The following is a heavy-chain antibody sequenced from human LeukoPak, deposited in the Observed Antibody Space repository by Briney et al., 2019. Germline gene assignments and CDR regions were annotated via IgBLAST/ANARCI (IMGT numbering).Heavy chain of an antibody. J-gene: IGHJ4*02. CDR3: ARVRYDSSGTYYFDY. CDR2: INSDGSNT. D-gene: IGHD3-22*01. CDR1: GFTFSRYW. Sequence: GGSLRLSCAASGFTFSRYWMHWVRQAPGKGLVWVSRINSDGSNTDYADSVRGRFTISRDNAKNTPPLQMNSLRAEDAAVYYCARVRYDSSGTYYFDYWGQGTPVTVSS. V-gene: IGHV3-74*01.